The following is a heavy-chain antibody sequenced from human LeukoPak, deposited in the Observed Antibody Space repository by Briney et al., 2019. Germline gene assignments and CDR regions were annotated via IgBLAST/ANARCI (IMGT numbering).Heavy chain of an antibody. CDR1: GYSISSGYY. CDR3: ARVQGKGSWFDY. Sequence: SETLSLTCTVSGYSISSGYYWGWIRQPPGKGLEWIGSIYHSGSTYYNPSLKSRVTISVDTSKNQFSLKLSSVTAADTAVYYCARVQGKGSWFDYWGQGTLVTVSS. V-gene: IGHV4-38-2*02. J-gene: IGHJ4*02. CDR2: IYHSGST. D-gene: IGHD6-13*01.